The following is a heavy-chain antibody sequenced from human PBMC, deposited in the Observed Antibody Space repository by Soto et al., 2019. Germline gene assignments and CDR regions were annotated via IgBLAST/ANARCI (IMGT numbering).Heavy chain of an antibody. V-gene: IGHV4-59*08. J-gene: IGHJ6*02. CDR3: VIQGIGALHGLVDV. D-gene: IGHD1-26*01. CDR2: IYSNGGT. CDR1: GDSIGTYN. Sequence: QVQLQASGPGLVKPSDTLSLTCTVSGDSIGTYNWGWIRQPPGKRLEWIGYIYSNGGTSYNPALKSRVTISADTSTKQFSLRLSSVTAADTAVYYCVIQGIGALHGLVDVWGQGTTVTVSS.